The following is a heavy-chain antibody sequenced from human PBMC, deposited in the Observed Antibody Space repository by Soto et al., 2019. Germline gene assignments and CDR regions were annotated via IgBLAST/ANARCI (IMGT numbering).Heavy chain of an antibody. Sequence: QVQLVQSAAEVGKPGASVKVSCKASGYTFTTIRLSWLRQAPGQGLEWMGWIRPHNGDTQYAQKFQGRVTMTADTSTTTAYLEVRSLRPDDTAVFYCARARSGWDDCWGQGTLVTVSS. V-gene: IGHV1-18*01. D-gene: IGHD6-19*01. J-gene: IGHJ4*02. CDR3: ARARSGWDDC. CDR2: IRPHNGDT. CDR1: GYTFTTIR.